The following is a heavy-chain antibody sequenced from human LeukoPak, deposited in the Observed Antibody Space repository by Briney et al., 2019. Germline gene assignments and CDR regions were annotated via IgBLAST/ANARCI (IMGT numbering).Heavy chain of an antibody. J-gene: IGHJ4*02. CDR2: INSNSGGT. CDR1: GYTFTGYY. Sequence: GASVKVSCKASGYTFTGYYMHWVRQAPGQGLEWMGRINSNSGGTNYAQKFQGRVTMTKDTSISPAYLELSRLRSDDTAVYYCASSAFLAAAGKGAPDYWGQGTLVTVSS. D-gene: IGHD6-13*01. V-gene: IGHV1-2*06. CDR3: ASSAFLAAAGKGAPDY.